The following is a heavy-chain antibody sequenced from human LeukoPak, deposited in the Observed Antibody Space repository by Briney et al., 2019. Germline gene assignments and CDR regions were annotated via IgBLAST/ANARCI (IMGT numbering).Heavy chain of an antibody. CDR3: ARGTRHYDFWSGYSPIGGSYYYYMDV. J-gene: IGHJ6*03. CDR2: IYYSGST. D-gene: IGHD3-3*01. CDR1: GGSISSYY. V-gene: IGHV4-59*01. Sequence: ASETLSLTCTVSGGSISSYYWSWIRQPPGKGLEWIGYIYYSGSTNYNPSLKSRVTISVDTSKNQFSLKLSSVTAADTAVYYCARGTRHYDFWSGYSPIGGSYYYYMDVWGKGTTVTVSS.